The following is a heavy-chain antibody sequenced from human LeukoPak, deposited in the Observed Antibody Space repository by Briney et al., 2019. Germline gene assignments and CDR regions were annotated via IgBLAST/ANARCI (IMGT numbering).Heavy chain of an antibody. CDR2: ISYDGSNK. J-gene: IGHJ4*02. Sequence: GGSLRLSCAASGFTFSSYAMHWVRQAPGKGLEWVAVISYDGSNKYYADSVKGRFTISRDNSKNTLYLQMNSLRAKDTAVYYCARLGRPDYWGQGTLVTVSS. CDR1: GFTFSSYA. D-gene: IGHD1-1*01. V-gene: IGHV3-30*01. CDR3: ARLGRPDY.